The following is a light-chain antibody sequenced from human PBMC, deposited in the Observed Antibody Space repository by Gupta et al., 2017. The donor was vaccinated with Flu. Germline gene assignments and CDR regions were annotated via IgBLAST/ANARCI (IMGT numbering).Light chain of an antibody. CDR1: QSINKY. Sequence: DIQLTQSPSSLSASVGDRVTITCRASQSINKYVNWYQHKPGKAPKLLVYAASSLQSGVPSRFSGSGSGTEFTLTISTLQPEDFATYFCQQTDNTSWTFGQGTKVEI. J-gene: IGKJ1*01. V-gene: IGKV1-39*01. CDR3: QQTDNTSWT. CDR2: AAS.